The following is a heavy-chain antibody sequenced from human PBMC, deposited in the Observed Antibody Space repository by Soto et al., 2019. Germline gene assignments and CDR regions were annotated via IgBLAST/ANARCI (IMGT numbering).Heavy chain of an antibody. CDR2: ISAYNGNT. CDR3: ASRGVYCSGGRSCFDY. D-gene: IGHD2-15*01. J-gene: IGHJ4*02. V-gene: IGHV1-18*01. CDR1: GYTFTSYG. Sequence: ASVKVSCKASGYTFTSYGISWVRQAPGQGLEWMGWISAYNGNTNYAQKLQGRVTMTTDTSTSTAYMELRSLRSDDTAVYYCASRGVYCSGGRSCFDYWGQGTLVTVSS.